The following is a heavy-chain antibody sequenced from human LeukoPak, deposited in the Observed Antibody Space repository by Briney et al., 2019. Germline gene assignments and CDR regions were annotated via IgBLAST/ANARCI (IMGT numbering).Heavy chain of an antibody. CDR2: ISGSGGST. CDR3: AKERGSRVLRYFDRLREYYFDY. D-gene: IGHD3-9*01. CDR1: GFTFSSYG. Sequence: GGSLRLSCAASGFTFSSYGMSWVRQAPGKGLEWVSAISGSGGSTYYADSVKGRFTISRDNSKNTLYLQMNSLRAEDTAVYYCAKERGSRVLRYFDRLREYYFDYWGQGTLVTVSS. J-gene: IGHJ4*02. V-gene: IGHV3-23*01.